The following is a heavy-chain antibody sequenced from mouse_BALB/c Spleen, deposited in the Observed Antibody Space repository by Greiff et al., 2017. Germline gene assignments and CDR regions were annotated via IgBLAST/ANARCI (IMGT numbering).Heavy chain of an antibody. CDR1: GFTFTDYY. D-gene: IGHD1-1*01. Sequence: EVMLVESGGGLVQPGGSLRLSCATSGFTFTDYYMSWVRQPPGKALEWLGFIRNKANGYTTEYSASVKGRFTISRDNSQSILYLQMNTLRAEDSATYYCARGFYYYGSSYSWFAYWGQGTLVTVSA. V-gene: IGHV7-3*02. J-gene: IGHJ3*01. CDR3: ARGFYYYGSSYSWFAY. CDR2: IRNKANGYTT.